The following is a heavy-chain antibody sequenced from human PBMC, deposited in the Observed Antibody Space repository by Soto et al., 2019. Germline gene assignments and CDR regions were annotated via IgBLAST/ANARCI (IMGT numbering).Heavy chain of an antibody. CDR2: INSGSGTK. CDR1: GFTFSIYT. CDR3: ARDIIVLYRTGMDV. D-gene: IGHD3-22*01. J-gene: IGHJ6*04. Sequence: EENLVESGGGLVQPGGSLRLSCAASGFTFSIYTMNWVRQAPGKGLEWVACINSGSGTKNYADSVKGRFTISRDDAKKSLFLQMSSLRDEDTADYYCARDIIVLYRTGMDVWGEGTTVTVSS. V-gene: IGHV3-48*02.